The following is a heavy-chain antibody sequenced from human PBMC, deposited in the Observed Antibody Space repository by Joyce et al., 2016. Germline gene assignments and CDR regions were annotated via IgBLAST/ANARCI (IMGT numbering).Heavy chain of an antibody. CDR2: INPNNGGT. CDR3: ARAAFYYDLWSGEFDY. D-gene: IGHD3-3*01. CDR1: GYTLIDNY. J-gene: IGHJ4*02. V-gene: IGHV1-2*02. Sequence: QVQLVQSGAEVKKPGASVKVSCKASGYTLIDNYIHWVRQAPGQGLELMGWINPNNGGTDCAQKFQGRVAMTRDTSISTVYMELSRLRSDDTAVYYCARAAFYYDLWSGEFDYWGQGTLVTVSS.